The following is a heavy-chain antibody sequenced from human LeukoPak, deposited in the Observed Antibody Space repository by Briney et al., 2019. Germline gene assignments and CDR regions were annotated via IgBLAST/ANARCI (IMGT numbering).Heavy chain of an antibody. J-gene: IGHJ6*03. CDR2: ISSNGGST. CDR1: GFTFSSYA. Sequence: GGSLRLSWAASGFTFSSYAMHWVRQAPGKVLEYVSAISSNGGSTYYANSVKGRFTISRDKSKNTLYLQMGSLRAEAMDVYYCATRFIGYYYYYMDVWGKGTPVTVSS. CDR3: ATRFIGYYYYYMDV. D-gene: IGHD3-10*01. V-gene: IGHV3-64*01.